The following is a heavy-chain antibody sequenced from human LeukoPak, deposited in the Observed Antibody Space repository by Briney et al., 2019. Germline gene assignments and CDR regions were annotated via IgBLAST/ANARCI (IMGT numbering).Heavy chain of an antibody. CDR3: ARARLSRWLPPSWFDP. Sequence: SETLSLTCSVSGYSISSGYYWGWIRQPPGKGLEWIGSIYQSGSTYYNPSLKSRVTISVDSSKNQFSLKLSSVTAADTAVYYCARARLSRWLPPSWFDPWGQGTLVTVSS. CDR1: GYSISSGYY. J-gene: IGHJ5*02. V-gene: IGHV4-38-2*02. D-gene: IGHD6-19*01. CDR2: IYQSGST.